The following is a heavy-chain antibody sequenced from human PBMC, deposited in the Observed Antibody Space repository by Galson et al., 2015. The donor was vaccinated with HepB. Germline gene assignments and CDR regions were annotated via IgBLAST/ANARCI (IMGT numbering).Heavy chain of an antibody. CDR2: VIHTGRA. Sequence: SLTCGVYGGSFNGYYWTWLRQTPGKGLEWLGEVIHTGRAKYNPSLKSRVTISVDTSKNQFSLKMTSVAAADTATYYCARGARRVVVVSTILYYYFDFWGRGTLVAV. D-gene: IGHD2-15*01. J-gene: IGHJ2*01. CDR3: ARGARRVVVVSTILYYYFDF. V-gene: IGHV4-34*01. CDR1: GGSFNGYY.